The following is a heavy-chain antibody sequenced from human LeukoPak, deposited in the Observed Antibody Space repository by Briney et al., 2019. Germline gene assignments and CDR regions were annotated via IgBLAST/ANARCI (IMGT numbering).Heavy chain of an antibody. D-gene: IGHD1-1*01. Sequence: PSETLSLTCAVYGGSFSGYYWSWIRQPPGKGLEWIGEINHSGSTNYNPSLKSRVPISVDTSKNHFSLKLSSVTAADTAVYYCARKPRTTGTTTHSYYYYYYMDVWGKGTTVTVSS. CDR1: GGSFSGYY. J-gene: IGHJ6*03. V-gene: IGHV4-34*01. CDR3: ARKPRTTGTTTHSYYYYYYMDV. CDR2: INHSGST.